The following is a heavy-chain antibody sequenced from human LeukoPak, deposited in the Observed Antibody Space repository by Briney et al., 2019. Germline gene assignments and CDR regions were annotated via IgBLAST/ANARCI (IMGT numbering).Heavy chain of an antibody. CDR2: INHSGST. CDR1: GGSFSGYY. D-gene: IGHD4-17*01. Sequence: PSETLSLTCAVYGGSFSGYYWSWIRQPPGKGLEWIGEINHSGSTNYNPSLKSRGTISVDTSKNQFSLKLSSVTAADTAVYYCARGTVTTIYWGQGTLVTVSS. V-gene: IGHV4-34*01. J-gene: IGHJ4*02. CDR3: ARGTVTTIY.